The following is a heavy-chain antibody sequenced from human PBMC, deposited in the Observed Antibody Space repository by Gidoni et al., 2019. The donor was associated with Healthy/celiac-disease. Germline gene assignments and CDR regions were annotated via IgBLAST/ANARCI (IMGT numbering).Heavy chain of an antibody. CDR1: GGSFSGYY. CDR2: INHSGST. V-gene: IGHV4-34*01. Sequence: QLQLQQWGAGLLKPSETLSPTCAVYGGSFSGYYWCWIRQPPGKGLEWIGEINHSGSTNYNPSLKSRVTISVDTSKNQFSLKLSSVTAADTAVYYCARDNYDILTGYPSTFDYWGQGTLVTVSS. J-gene: IGHJ4*02. CDR3: ARDNYDILTGYPSTFDY. D-gene: IGHD3-9*01.